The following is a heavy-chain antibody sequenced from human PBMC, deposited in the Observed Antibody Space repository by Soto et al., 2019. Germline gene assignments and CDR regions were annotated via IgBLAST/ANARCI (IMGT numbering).Heavy chain of an antibody. V-gene: IGHV4-59*01. CDR3: AREGTGSYYYGMDV. Sequence: SSETLSLTCTVSGGSISSYYWSWIRQPPGKGLEWIGYIYYSGSTNYNPSLKSRVTISVDTSKNQFSLKLSSVTAADTAVYYCAREGTGSYYYGMDVWGQGTTVTVSS. J-gene: IGHJ6*02. CDR2: IYYSGST. D-gene: IGHD1-1*01. CDR1: GGSISSYY.